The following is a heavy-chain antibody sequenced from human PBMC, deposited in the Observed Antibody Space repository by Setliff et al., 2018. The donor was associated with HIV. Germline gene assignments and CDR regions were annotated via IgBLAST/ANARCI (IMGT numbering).Heavy chain of an antibody. CDR3: ARPLAGAVAQGAFDI. Sequence: ASVKVSCKASGYNFTDYDINWVRQATGQGLEWMGWISAYNGNTNYAQKLQGRVTMTTDTSTSTAYMELRSLRSDDTAVYYCARPLAGAVAQGAFDIWGQGTMVTVSS. V-gene: IGHV1-18*01. J-gene: IGHJ3*02. D-gene: IGHD6-19*01. CDR2: ISAYNGNT. CDR1: GYNFTDYD.